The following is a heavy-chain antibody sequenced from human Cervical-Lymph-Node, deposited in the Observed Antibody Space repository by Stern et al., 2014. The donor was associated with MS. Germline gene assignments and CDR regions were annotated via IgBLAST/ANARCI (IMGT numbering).Heavy chain of an antibody. Sequence: QVQLQESGPGLVKPSETLSLICTVSVDSITNYYWSWIRQPPGGGLEWIGCFYYGSTYYNPSLKSRVTISLDPSKNQFSLRLTSVTAADTAVYFCASSGSGWSGEDHFDSWGQGTLVSVSS. CDR1: VDSITNYY. CDR3: ASSGSGWSGEDHFDS. D-gene: IGHD6-19*01. V-gene: IGHV4-59*01. CDR2: FYYGST. J-gene: IGHJ4*02.